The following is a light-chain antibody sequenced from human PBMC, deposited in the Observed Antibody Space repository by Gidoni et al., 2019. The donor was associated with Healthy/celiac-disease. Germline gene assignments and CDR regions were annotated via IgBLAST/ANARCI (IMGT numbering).Light chain of an antibody. V-gene: IGKV1-39*01. CDR1: QSISSY. CDR2: SAS. Sequence: DIQMTQSPSSLSASVGDRVTLTCRASQSISSYLNWYQQKPGKAPKLLIYSASSLQSGVPSRFSGSGSGTDFTLTISSLQPEDFATYYCQQSYSTPITFXXXTRLEIK. CDR3: QQSYSTPIT. J-gene: IGKJ5*01.